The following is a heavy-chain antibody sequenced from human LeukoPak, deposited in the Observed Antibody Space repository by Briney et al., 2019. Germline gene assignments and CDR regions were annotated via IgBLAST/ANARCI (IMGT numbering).Heavy chain of an antibody. Sequence: GGSLRLSCAASGFTFSSFAMAWVRQAPGKGLEWVSAIFARDGGTFYGDAVKGRFTISRDNSKNTLYLQMNSLRVEDTAIYYCAKTRGPAATHPDYRGQGILVTVSS. CDR1: GFTFSSFA. CDR2: IFARDGGT. CDR3: AKTRGPAATHPDY. J-gene: IGHJ4*02. D-gene: IGHD6-25*01. V-gene: IGHV3-23*01.